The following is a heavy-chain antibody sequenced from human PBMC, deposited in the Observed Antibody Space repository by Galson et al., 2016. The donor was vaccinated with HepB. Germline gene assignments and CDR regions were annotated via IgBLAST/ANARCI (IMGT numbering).Heavy chain of an antibody. J-gene: IGHJ4*02. CDR1: GFTFSDYY. V-gene: IGHV3-11*06. Sequence: SLRLSCAASGFTFSDYYMTWIRQAPGKGLEWVSYISGSSGYRHYADTVKGRFTISRDNRKNSLYLQINSLRAEDTAVYYCARAVDTPLEVHFDYWGQGTPVTVSS. CDR2: ISGSSGYR. D-gene: IGHD5-18*01. CDR3: ARAVDTPLEVHFDY.